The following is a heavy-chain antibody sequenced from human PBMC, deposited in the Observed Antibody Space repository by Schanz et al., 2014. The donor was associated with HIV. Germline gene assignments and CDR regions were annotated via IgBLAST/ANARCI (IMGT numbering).Heavy chain of an antibody. Sequence: QVQLVESGGGVVQPGRSLRLSCAASGFTFSTYGMHWVRQAPGKGLEWVAVIYSGGSTYYAESVKGRFTISRDNSKNTLYLQMNSLRAEDTAVYYCARGEAITSYYYYYGMDVWGQGTTVTVSS. CDR3: ARGEAITSYYYYYGMDV. CDR1: GFTFSTYG. CDR2: IYSGGST. J-gene: IGHJ6*02. D-gene: IGHD1-20*01. V-gene: IGHV3-NL1*01.